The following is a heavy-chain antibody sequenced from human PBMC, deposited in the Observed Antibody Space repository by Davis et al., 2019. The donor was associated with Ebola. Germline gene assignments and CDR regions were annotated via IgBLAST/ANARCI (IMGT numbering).Heavy chain of an antibody. CDR2: ISGSGGST. D-gene: IGHD1-1*01. Sequence: GESLKLSCAASGFTFSSYAMSWVRQAPGKGLEWVSAISGSGGSTYYADSVKGRFTISRDNSKNTLYMQMNSLRAEDTAVYYCAKDGELERRPFYYYGMDVWGQGTTVTVSS. J-gene: IGHJ6*02. CDR3: AKDGELERRPFYYYGMDV. V-gene: IGHV3-23*01. CDR1: GFTFSSYA.